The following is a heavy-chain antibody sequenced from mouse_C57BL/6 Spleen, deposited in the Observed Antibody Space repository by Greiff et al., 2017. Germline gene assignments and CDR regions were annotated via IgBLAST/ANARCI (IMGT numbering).Heavy chain of an antibody. CDR3: ASSGGNYAYYAMGG. V-gene: IGHV1-69*01. CDR1: GYTFTSYW. J-gene: IGHJ4*01. D-gene: IGHD2-1*01. Sequence: QVQLQQPGAELVMPGASVKLSCKASGYTFTSYWMPWVKQRPGQGLEWIGEIDPSDSYTNYNQKFKGKSTLTVDKSSSTAYMQLSSLTSEDSAVYYCASSGGNYAYYAMGGWGQGPSVT. CDR2: IDPSDSYT.